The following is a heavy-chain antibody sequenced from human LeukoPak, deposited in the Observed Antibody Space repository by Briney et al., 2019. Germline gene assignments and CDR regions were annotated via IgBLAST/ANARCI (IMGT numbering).Heavy chain of an antibody. D-gene: IGHD1-26*01. CDR2: IHYTGST. CDR3: ARDGRTGSYYDF. Sequence: SETLSLTCTVSGGSISSYYWSWIRQAPGKGLEWIGYIHYTGSTNYNPSLKSRVTISIDASRNQFSLKLSSVTAADTAVYYCARDGRTGSYYDFWGQGSLVTVSS. CDR1: GGSISSYY. J-gene: IGHJ4*02. V-gene: IGHV4-59*01.